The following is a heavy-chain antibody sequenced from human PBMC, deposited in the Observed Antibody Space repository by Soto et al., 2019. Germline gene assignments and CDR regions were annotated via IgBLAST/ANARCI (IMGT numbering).Heavy chain of an antibody. CDR1: GYTFTSYG. CDR2: ISGYNGNT. Sequence: ASVKVSCKASGYTFTSYGIGWVRQAPGQGLEWMGWISGYNGNTNYAQKFQGRVTMTTDTYTTKAYMELRSLRSDDTAVYYCARDVGAGTFDYWGQGTLVTVSS. J-gene: IGHJ4*02. CDR3: ARDVGAGTFDY. V-gene: IGHV1-18*01. D-gene: IGHD6-19*01.